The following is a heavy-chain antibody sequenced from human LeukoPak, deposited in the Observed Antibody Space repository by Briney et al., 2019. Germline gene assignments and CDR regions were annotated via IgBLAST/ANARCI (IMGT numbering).Heavy chain of an antibody. CDR2: VWNDG. CDR1: GFTFSTYG. V-gene: IGHV3-33*01. J-gene: IGHJ6*02. Sequence: GGSLRLSCAVSGFTFSTYGMHWVRQAPGKGLEWVALVWNDGNAHSVKGRFTISRDNSKNTLYLQMNSVRAEDTPVYYCARALFAGAFYGMDVWGQGTTVTVSS. CDR3: ARALFAGAFYGMDV. D-gene: IGHD3-10*01.